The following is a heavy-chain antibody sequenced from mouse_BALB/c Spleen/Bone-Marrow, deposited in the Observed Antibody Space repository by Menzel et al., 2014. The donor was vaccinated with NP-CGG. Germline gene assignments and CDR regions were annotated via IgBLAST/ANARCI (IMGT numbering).Heavy chain of an antibody. J-gene: IGHJ3*01. CDR3: ARHAYYDQTEVSFVY. Sequence: EVMLVESGGGLVKSGGSLKLSCAASGFTFXSYGMSWVRQTPEKRLEWVATISGGGSYTFYPDSVKGRFTISRDNAKNNLYLQLSSLRPKDTALYYCARHAYYDQTEVSFVYWGQGTLVTVSA. V-gene: IGHV5-9-2*01. D-gene: IGHD2-4*01. CDR1: GFTFXSYG. CDR2: ISGGGSYT.